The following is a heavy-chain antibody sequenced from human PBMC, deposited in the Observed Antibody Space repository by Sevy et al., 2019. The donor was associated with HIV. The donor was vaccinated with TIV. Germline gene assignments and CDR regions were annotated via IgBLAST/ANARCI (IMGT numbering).Heavy chain of an antibody. J-gene: IGHJ4*02. CDR3: ARDWKMTTVVKLFDY. Sequence: GGSLRLSCAASGFTFSSYWMSWVRQAPGKGLEWVANIKQDGSEKYYVDSVKGRFTISRDNAKNSLYLQMNSLRAEDTAVYYCARDWKMTTVVKLFDYWGQGTLVTVSS. CDR1: GFTFSSYW. V-gene: IGHV3-7*01. D-gene: IGHD4-17*01. CDR2: IKQDGSEK.